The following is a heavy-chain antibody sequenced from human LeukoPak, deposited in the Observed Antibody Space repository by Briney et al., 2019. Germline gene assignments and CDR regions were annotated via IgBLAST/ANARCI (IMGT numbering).Heavy chain of an antibody. Sequence: GGSLRLSCVVSGFSFSDYEMAWVRQAPGMGLEWISYVSNSGDIRRYADAVKGQFAISRDNAKNSVPLQMNSLRADDTGLYFCAGGPQYSGSYGDWGQGTLVTVSS. V-gene: IGHV3-48*03. J-gene: IGHJ4*02. CDR3: AGGPQYSGSYGD. D-gene: IGHD1-26*01. CDR1: GFSFSDYE. CDR2: VSNSGDIR.